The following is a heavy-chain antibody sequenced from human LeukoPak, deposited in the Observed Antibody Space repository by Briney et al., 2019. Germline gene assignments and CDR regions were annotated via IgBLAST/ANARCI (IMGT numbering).Heavy chain of an antibody. V-gene: IGHV4-34*01. CDR1: GGSFSGYY. J-gene: IGHJ4*02. Sequence: SETLSLTCAVYGGSFSGYYWSWIRQPPGKGLEWIGEINHSGSTNYNPSLKSRVTISVDTSKNQFSLKLSSVTAADTAVYYCARHRKICFDYWGQGTLVTVSS. CDR3: ARHRKICFDY. CDR2: INHSGST.